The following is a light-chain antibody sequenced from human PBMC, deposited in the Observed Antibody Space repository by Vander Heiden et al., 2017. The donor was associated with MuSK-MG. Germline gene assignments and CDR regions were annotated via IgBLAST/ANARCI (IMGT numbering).Light chain of an antibody. Sequence: QSALTQPALVSGSPGQSITTSCIGTYSDVGVFNFVPWYQQPPGKVPKLLSVEVTKRPSGVPSRFSGSKSGHTASLTISGLRAEDESDYYCSSYTRTHTVVFGGGTKLTVL. J-gene: IGLJ2*01. CDR1: YSDVGVFNF. V-gene: IGLV2-14*03. CDR3: SSYTRTHTVV. CDR2: EVT.